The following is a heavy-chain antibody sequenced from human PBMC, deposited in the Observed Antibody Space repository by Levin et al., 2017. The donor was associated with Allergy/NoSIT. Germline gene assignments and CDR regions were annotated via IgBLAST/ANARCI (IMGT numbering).Heavy chain of an antibody. V-gene: IGHV3-74*01. CDR3: ARSQWRYSSGPSPWY. J-gene: IGHJ4*02. Sequence: GGSLRLSCAASGFTFSSYWMHWVRQAPGKGLVWVSRINSDGSSTSYADSVKGRFTISRDNAKNTLYLQMNSLRAEDTAVYYCARSQWRYSSGPSPWYWGQGTLVTVSS. CDR2: INSDGSST. CDR1: GFTFSSYW. D-gene: IGHD6-19*01.